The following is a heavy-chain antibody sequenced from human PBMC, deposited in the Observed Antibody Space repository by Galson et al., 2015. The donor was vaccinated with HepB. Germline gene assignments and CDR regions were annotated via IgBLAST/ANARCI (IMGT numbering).Heavy chain of an antibody. V-gene: IGHV3-7*03. CDR2: IKGDESDK. J-gene: IGHJ4*02. D-gene: IGHD3-16*01. CDR1: GFTFSNHW. Sequence: SLRLSCAVSGFTFSNHWLSWVRQVPGKGLDWVANIKGDESDKQYADSVRGRFTISRDNAKNSLYLQMNSLRIEDTAVYYCARDVNGGYFDFWGQGTLVTVSS. CDR3: ARDVNGGYFDF.